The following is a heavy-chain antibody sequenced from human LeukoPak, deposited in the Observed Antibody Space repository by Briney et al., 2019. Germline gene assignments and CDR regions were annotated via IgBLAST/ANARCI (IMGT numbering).Heavy chain of an antibody. CDR3: ARCTRRLLRSYFDY. D-gene: IGHD3-22*01. CDR1: GGSFSGYY. V-gene: IGHV4-34*01. Sequence: ASETLSLTCAVYGGSFSGYYWSWIRQPPGKGQEWIGEINHSGSTNYNPSLKSRVTISVDTSKNQFSLKLSSVTAADTAVYYCARCTRRLLRSYFDYWGQGTLVTVSS. CDR2: INHSGST. J-gene: IGHJ4*02.